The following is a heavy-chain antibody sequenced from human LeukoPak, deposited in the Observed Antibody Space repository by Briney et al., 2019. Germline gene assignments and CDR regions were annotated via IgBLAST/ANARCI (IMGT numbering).Heavy chain of an antibody. V-gene: IGHV5-51*01. CDR3: ARHPHSSSWYGGFDY. J-gene: IGHJ4*02. Sequence: GESLKISCKGSGYSFTSYWIGWVRQMPGKGLEWMGIIYPGDSDTRYSPPFQGQVTISADKSISTAYLQWSSLKASDTAMYYCARHPHSSSWYGGFDYWGQGTLVTVSS. CDR2: IYPGDSDT. CDR1: GYSFTSYW. D-gene: IGHD6-13*01.